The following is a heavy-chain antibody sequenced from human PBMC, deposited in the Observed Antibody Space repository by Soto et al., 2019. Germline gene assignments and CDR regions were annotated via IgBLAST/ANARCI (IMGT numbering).Heavy chain of an antibody. CDR3: XXXXXXXXXXXFDP. CDR1: GYTFTSYA. J-gene: IGHJ5*02. V-gene: IGHV1-3*05. Sequence: QVQLVQSGAEEKKPGASVKVSCKASGYTFTSYAXXXXXXXXXXXXXWMGWINAGNGNTKYSQKFQGRVTITRDTXXXXXXXXXXXXXXXXXXXXXXXXXXXXXXXXXFDPWGQGTLVTVSS. CDR2: INAGNGNT.